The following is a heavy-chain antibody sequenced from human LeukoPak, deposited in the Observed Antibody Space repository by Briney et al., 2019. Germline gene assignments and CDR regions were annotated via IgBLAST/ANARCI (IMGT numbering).Heavy chain of an antibody. D-gene: IGHD3/OR15-3a*01. CDR2: IYSGGST. Sequence: GGSLRLSCAVSGFTVSSNYMSWVRQAPGKELEWVSVIYSGGSTHYADSVKGRFTISRDNSENTLFLQMNSLRAEDTAVYYCARADGTGGPYDYWGQGALVTVSS. J-gene: IGHJ4*02. CDR3: ARADGTGGPYDY. CDR1: GFTVSSNY. V-gene: IGHV3-53*01.